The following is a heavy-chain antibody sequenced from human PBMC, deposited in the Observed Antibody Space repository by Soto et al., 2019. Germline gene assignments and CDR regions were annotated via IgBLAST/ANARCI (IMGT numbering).Heavy chain of an antibody. CDR2: ISGSGGST. D-gene: IGHD3-22*01. V-gene: IGHV3-23*01. CDR1: GFTFSAYA. Sequence: GSLRLSCAASGFTFSAYAMSWVRQAPVKGLEWVSAISGSGGSTYYADSVKGRFTISRDNSKNTLYLQMNSLRAEDTAVYYCAKVEFTYYYDSSGYYPSTPYFDYWGQGTLVTVSS. CDR3: AKVEFTYYYDSSGYYPSTPYFDY. J-gene: IGHJ4*02.